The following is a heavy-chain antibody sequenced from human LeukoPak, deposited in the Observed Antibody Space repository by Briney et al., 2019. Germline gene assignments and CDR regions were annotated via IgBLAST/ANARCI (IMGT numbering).Heavy chain of an antibody. CDR2: ISASGSAT. J-gene: IGHJ4*02. V-gene: IGHV3-23*01. D-gene: IGHD3-10*01. CDR1: GFIFSNYG. CDR3: ANFTLG. Sequence: GGSLRLSCAASGFIFSNYGMNWVRQAPGKGLEWVAAISASGSATSYADSVRGRFTISRDNSRDTLYLQMNSLRAEDTAVYFCANFTLGWGQGTLVTVSS.